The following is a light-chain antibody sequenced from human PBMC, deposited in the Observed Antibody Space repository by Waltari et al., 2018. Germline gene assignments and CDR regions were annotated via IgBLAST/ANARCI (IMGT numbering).Light chain of an antibody. CDR1: HGISDY. CDR3: QKNDSDLFT. V-gene: IGKV1-27*01. CDR2: GAS. Sequence: TCRASHGISDYFAWYQQKPGKRPKLLVSGASALQSGVPSRFSGSGSGTAFTLTISSLQPEDVATYYCQKNDSDLFTFGPGTRVDIK. J-gene: IGKJ3*01.